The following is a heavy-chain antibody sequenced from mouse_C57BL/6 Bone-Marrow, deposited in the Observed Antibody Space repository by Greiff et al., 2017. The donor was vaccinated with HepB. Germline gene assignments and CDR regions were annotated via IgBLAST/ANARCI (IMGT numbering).Heavy chain of an antibody. Sequence: EVKLVESGGGLVQSGRSLRLSCATSGFTFSDFYMEWVRQAPGKGLEWIAASRNKANDYTTEYSASVKGRFIVSRDTSQSILYLQMNALRAEDTAMYYCARDASTVVYWYFDVWGTGTTVTVSS. CDR1: GFTFSDFY. D-gene: IGHD1-1*01. J-gene: IGHJ1*03. V-gene: IGHV7-1*01. CDR3: ARDASTVVYWYFDV. CDR2: SRNKANDYTT.